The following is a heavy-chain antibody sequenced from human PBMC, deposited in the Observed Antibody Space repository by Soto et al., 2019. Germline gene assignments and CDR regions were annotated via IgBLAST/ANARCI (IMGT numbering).Heavy chain of an antibody. D-gene: IGHD1-26*01. CDR3: ARDWGIVGANDAFDI. J-gene: IGHJ3*02. CDR2: INPSGGST. CDR1: GYTFTSYD. Sequence: ASVKVSCKASGYTFTSYDMHWVRQAPGQGLEWMGIINPSGGSTSYAQKFQGRVTMTRDTSTSTVYMELSSLRSEDTAVYYCARDWGIVGANDAFDIWGQGTMVTVSS. V-gene: IGHV1-46*01.